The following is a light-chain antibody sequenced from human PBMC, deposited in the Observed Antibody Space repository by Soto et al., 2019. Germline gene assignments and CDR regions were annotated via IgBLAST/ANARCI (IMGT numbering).Light chain of an antibody. CDR2: GAS. V-gene: IGKV3-20*01. Sequence: EIVLTQSPGTLSLSPGERATLSCRASQSVSSTYLAWHQQKPGQAPRLLIYGASVRAPCGPDRFSGSGSGTAFTLTIRRLEPEDFAVYYCQQYGSSPYTFGQGTKLEIK. CDR3: QQYGSSPYT. J-gene: IGKJ2*01. CDR1: QSVSSTY.